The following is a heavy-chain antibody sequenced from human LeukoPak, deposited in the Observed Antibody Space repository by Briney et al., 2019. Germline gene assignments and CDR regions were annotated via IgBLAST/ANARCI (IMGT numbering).Heavy chain of an antibody. V-gene: IGHV1-2*02. J-gene: IGHJ5*02. CDR1: GYTFTGYY. D-gene: IGHD3-10*01. Sequence: ASVKVSCKASGYTFTGYYMHWVRQAPGQGLEWMGWINPNSGGTNYAQKFQGRVTMTRDTSISTAYMELSRLRSDDTAVYYCARGARAMVRQSNWFDPWGQGTLVTVSS. CDR2: INPNSGGT. CDR3: ARGARAMVRQSNWFDP.